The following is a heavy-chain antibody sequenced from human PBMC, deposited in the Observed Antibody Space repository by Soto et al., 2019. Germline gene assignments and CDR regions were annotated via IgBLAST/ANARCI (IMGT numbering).Heavy chain of an antibody. V-gene: IGHV1-18*01. CDR3: ARGRYGDY. CDR2: ISAHNGNT. D-gene: IGHD1-1*01. Sequence: QVHLVQSGAEVKKPGASVKVYCQGSGYAFTTYGITWVRQAPGQGLEWMGWISAHNGNTNYAQQLQGRVTVTRDTSTSTAYMELRSLRYDDTAVYYCARGRYGDYWGQGALVTGSS. CDR1: GYAFTTYG. J-gene: IGHJ4*02.